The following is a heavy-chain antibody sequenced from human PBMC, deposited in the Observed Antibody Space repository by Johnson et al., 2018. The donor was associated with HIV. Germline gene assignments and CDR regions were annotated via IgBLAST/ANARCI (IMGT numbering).Heavy chain of an antibody. Sequence: VQLVESGGGVVQPGRSLRLSCAASGFTFSSYAMHWVRQAPGKGLEWVAVISYDGSNKYYADSVKGRFTISRDNSKNTLYLQMNSLRAEDTAVYYCARENFGGLNAFDSWGQGTMVTVSS. CDR2: ISYDGSNK. CDR1: GFTFSSYA. V-gene: IGHV3-30-3*01. CDR3: ARENFGGLNAFDS. D-gene: IGHD3-10*01. J-gene: IGHJ3*02.